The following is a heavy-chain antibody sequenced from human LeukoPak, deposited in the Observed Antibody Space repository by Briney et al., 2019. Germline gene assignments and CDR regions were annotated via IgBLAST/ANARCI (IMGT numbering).Heavy chain of an antibody. Sequence: GASVNVSCKASGYTFTSYGISWVRQAPGQGLEWMGWISAYNGNTNYAQKLQGRVTMTTDTSTSTAYMELRSLRSDDTAVYYCARNVWFGETAPPYYYYYGMDVWGQGTTVTVSS. CDR1: GYTFTSYG. D-gene: IGHD3-10*01. J-gene: IGHJ6*02. V-gene: IGHV1-18*01. CDR3: ARNVWFGETAPPYYYYYGMDV. CDR2: ISAYNGNT.